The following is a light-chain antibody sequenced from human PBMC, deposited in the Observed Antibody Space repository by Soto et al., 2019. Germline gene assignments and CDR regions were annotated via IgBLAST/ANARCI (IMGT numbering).Light chain of an antibody. CDR3: QQYGSAQST. V-gene: IGKV3-20*01. Sequence: IVLTRSPGTLSLSPGERATLSCRASQSVSSSYLAWYQQKPGQAPRLLIYGASSRATGIPDRFSGSGSGTDFTLTISRLEPEDFAVYYCQQYGSAQSTF. J-gene: IGKJ5*01. CDR1: QSVSSSY. CDR2: GAS.